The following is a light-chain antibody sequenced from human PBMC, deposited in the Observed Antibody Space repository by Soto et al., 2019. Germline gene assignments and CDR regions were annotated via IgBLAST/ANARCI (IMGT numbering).Light chain of an antibody. CDR1: QNINDY. J-gene: IGKJ1*01. CDR3: QQYNSHRT. Sequence: DIPMSQSPSTLSASVGDRVTITCRASQNINDYLAWYQQKPGKSPKVLIYDASTLESGVPSRFSGSGSGTQFTLTISSLQPDDFATYFCQQYNSHRTFGQGTKVDIK. CDR2: DAS. V-gene: IGKV1-5*01.